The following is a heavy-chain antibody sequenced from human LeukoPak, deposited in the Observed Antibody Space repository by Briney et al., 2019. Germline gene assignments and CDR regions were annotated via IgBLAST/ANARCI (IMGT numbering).Heavy chain of an antibody. Sequence: SETLPLTCTVSGGSISSGGYYWSWIRQHPGKGLEWIGYIYYSGSTYYNPSLKSRVTISVDTSKNQFSLKLSSVTAADTAVYYCARDMGIQLWPLFDYWGQGTLVTVSS. V-gene: IGHV4-31*03. CDR3: ARDMGIQLWPLFDY. J-gene: IGHJ4*02. CDR1: GGSISSGGYY. D-gene: IGHD5-18*01. CDR2: IYYSGST.